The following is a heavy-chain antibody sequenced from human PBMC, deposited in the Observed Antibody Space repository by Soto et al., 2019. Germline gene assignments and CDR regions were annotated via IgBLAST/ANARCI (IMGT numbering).Heavy chain of an antibody. CDR2: IIPVLGVT. J-gene: IGHJ6*02. D-gene: IGHD2-21*02. CDR3: ARRRYCGADCYSKYYYGMDV. Sequence: QVQLVQSGAEVKKPGSSVRVSCQASGSTFSSYTVSWVRQAPGQGLEWMGRIIPVLGVTNYAPKFKGRVRINADKSKTTAYLELSSLSSGDTAVYYCARRRYCGADCYSKYYYGMDVWGQGASVTVSS. CDR1: GSTFSSYT. V-gene: IGHV1-69*02.